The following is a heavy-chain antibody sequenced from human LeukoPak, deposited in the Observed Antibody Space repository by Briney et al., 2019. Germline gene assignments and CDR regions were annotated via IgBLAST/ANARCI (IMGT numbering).Heavy chain of an antibody. V-gene: IGHV1-18*01. CDR2: ISAYNGNT. Sequence: ASVKDSCKASGYTFTSYGISWVRQAPGQGLEWMGWISAYNGNTNYAQKLQGRVTMTTDTSTSTAYMELRSLRSDDTAVYYCARVARLPNCSSTSCYSAPLDYWGQGTLVTVSS. CDR1: GYTFTSYG. J-gene: IGHJ4*02. CDR3: ARVARLPNCSSTSCYSAPLDY. D-gene: IGHD2-2*01.